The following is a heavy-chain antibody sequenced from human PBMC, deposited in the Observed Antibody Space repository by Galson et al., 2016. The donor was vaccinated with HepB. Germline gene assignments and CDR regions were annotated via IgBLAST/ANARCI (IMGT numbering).Heavy chain of an antibody. Sequence: SLRLSCAASGFTFSDAWMSWVRQVPGKGLEWVGRIKRSTDGGTTDYAAPVKGRFTISRDDSKNTLFLQMDSLKTEDTAVYYCQYSGGWYSGLYFDYWGQGTLVTVSS. D-gene: IGHD6-19*01. CDR1: GFTFSDAW. V-gene: IGHV3-15*01. CDR3: QYSGGWYSGLYFDY. CDR2: IKRSTDGGTT. J-gene: IGHJ4*02.